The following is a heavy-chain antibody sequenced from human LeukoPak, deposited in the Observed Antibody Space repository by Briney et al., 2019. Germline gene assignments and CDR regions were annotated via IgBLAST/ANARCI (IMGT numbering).Heavy chain of an antibody. CDR3: ASNTMVRGVIVDY. V-gene: IGHV1-69*05. CDR2: IIPIFGTA. Sequence: ASVKVSCKASGGTFSSYAISWVRQAPGQGLEWMGGIIPIFGTANYAQKFQGRVTITTDESTSTAYMELSSLRSEDTAAYYCASNTMVRGVIVDYWGQGTLVTVSS. CDR1: GGTFSSYA. D-gene: IGHD3-10*01. J-gene: IGHJ4*02.